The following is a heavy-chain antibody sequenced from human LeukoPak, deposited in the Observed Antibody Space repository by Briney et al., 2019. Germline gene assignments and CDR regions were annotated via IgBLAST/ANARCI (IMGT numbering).Heavy chain of an antibody. CDR3: AEVYGRISGWDYLDY. J-gene: IGHJ4*02. CDR2: ISSSSSTI. D-gene: IGHD6-25*01. Sequence: GGSLTLSCAPSGFTFSSYSMNWVRQAPGKGREWVSYISSSSSTINNEDSVKGQFTISRDNAKNSLYLQMNSLRAEDPAVYYCAEVYGRISGWDYLDYWGQGTLVTVSS. CDR1: GFTFSSYS. V-gene: IGHV3-48*01.